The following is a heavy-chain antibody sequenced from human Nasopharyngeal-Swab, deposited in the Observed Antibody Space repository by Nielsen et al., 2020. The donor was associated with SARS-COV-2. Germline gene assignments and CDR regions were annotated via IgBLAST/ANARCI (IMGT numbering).Heavy chain of an antibody. V-gene: IGHV3-30*18. CDR2: ISYDGSVK. J-gene: IGHJ4*02. Sequence: VRQAPGKGPEWVALISYDGSVKYYADSVKGRFTIARDNSQNTLYLQMNSLRPEDTALYYCAKPPDSGVAERYFDYWGQGTLVTVSS. D-gene: IGHD1-1*01. CDR3: AKPPDSGVAERYFDY.